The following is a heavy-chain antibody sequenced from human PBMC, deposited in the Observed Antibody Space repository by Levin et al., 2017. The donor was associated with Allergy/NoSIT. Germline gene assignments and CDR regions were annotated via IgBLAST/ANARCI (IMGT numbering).Heavy chain of an antibody. CDR1: GFSFSSYG. D-gene: IGHD3-9*01. V-gene: IGHV3-30*03. CDR3: ARGLISGYTESALGY. Sequence: QSGGSLRLSCAASGFSFSSYGMHWVRQAPGKGLEWVALISDDGSKKYYTDSVRGRFTISRDNSKNTLYLQMNGLRAEDTAAYYCARGLISGYTESALGYWGQGNLVTVSS. CDR2: ISDDGSKK. J-gene: IGHJ4*02.